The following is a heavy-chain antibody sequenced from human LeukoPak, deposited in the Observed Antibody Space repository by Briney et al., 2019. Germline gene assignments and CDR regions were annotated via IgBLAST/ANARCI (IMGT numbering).Heavy chain of an antibody. V-gene: IGHV3-30*04. D-gene: IGHD4-17*01. CDR3: AEVHDYGDNGEDY. CDR2: ISYDGNNK. Sequence: GGSLRLSCAASVFTFSNHAMFWVRQAPGKGLECVAVISYDGNNKYYADSVKGRFTVSRDNSKKTLSLQMNSLKPEDTAVYYCAEVHDYGDNGEDYWGQGTLVIVSS. J-gene: IGHJ4*02. CDR1: VFTFSNHA.